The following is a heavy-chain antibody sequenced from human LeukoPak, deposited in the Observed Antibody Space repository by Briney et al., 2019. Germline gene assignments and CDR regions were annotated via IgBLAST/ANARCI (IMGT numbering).Heavy chain of an antibody. CDR2: IGTHSGDT. J-gene: IGHJ4*02. V-gene: IGHV1-18*01. CDR3: ARDESSYSSSWDFDY. CDR1: GYHFSNYG. D-gene: IGHD6-13*01. Sequence: ASVKVSCQASGYHFSNYGISWVRQAPGQGLEWMGWIGTHSGDTNYAHSFRGRVTMTTDTSTSTAYMELRSLRSDDTAVYYCARDESSYSSSWDFDYWGQGTLVTVSS.